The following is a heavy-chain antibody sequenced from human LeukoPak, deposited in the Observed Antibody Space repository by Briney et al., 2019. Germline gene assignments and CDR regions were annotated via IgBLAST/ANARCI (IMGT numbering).Heavy chain of an antibody. V-gene: IGHV3-30*04. CDR3: ARDYSNYFDS. Sequence: GGSLRLSCAASGLTFSSYAMHWVRQAPGKGLEWVAVISYDGSNKYYAASVKGRFTISRDNSKNTLYLQMNSLRAEDTAVYYCARDYSNYFDSWGQGTLVTVSS. J-gene: IGHJ4*02. D-gene: IGHD4-11*01. CDR1: GLTFSSYA. CDR2: ISYDGSNK.